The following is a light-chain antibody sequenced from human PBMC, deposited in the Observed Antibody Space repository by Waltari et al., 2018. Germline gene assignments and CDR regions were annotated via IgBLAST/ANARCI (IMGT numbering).Light chain of an antibody. Sequence: DVVMTQSPLSLPVTLGQPAPISCRSSQSLVHSDGNTYLNWFQQRPGQSPRRLFYRVSNRDSGVPERFSGSGSGTDFTLKIIRVEAEDVGVYYCMQGTHWPWTFGQGTKVE. J-gene: IGKJ1*01. CDR1: QSLVHSDGNTY. CDR3: MQGTHWPWT. V-gene: IGKV2-30*02. CDR2: RVS.